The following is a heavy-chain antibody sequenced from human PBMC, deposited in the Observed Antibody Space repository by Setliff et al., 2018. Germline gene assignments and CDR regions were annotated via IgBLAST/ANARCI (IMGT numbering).Heavy chain of an antibody. D-gene: IGHD3-9*01. CDR1: GYTFTGYY. CDR3: VRQDILTGYYAFDY. V-gene: IGHV1-2*02. Sequence: ASVKVSCKASGYTFTGYYMHWVRQAPGQGLEWMGWINPNSGGTNYAQKFQGRVTMTRDTSISTVYMELSGLRSDDTAVYYCVRQDILTGYYAFDYWGQGTLVTVSS. J-gene: IGHJ4*02. CDR2: INPNSGGT.